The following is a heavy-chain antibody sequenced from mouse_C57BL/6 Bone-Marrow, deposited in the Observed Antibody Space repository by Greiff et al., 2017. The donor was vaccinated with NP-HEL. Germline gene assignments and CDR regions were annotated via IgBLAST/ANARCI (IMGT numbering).Heavy chain of an antibody. V-gene: IGHV1-74*01. D-gene: IGHD1-1*01. CDR2: IHPSDSDT. Sequence: QVQLKQPGAELVKPGASVKVSCKASGYTFTSYWMHWVKQRPGQGLEWIGRIHPSDSDTNYNQKFKGKATLTVDKSSSTAYMQLSSLTSEDSAVYDCANYGSSYSWYFDVWGTGTTVTVSS. CDR3: ANYGSSYSWYFDV. CDR1: GYTFTSYW. J-gene: IGHJ1*03.